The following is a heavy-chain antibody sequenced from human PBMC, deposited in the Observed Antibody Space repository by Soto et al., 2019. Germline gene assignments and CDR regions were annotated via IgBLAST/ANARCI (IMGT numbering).Heavy chain of an antibody. V-gene: IGHV1-2*02. Sequence: ASVKVSCKASGYTFTGYYMHWVRQAPGQGLEWMGWINPNSGGTNYAQKFQERITITRDMSRSTAYMELSSLRSEDTAVYYCAATIIAVSGTGYYGMDVWGQGTTVTVSS. D-gene: IGHD6-19*01. CDR1: GYTFTGYY. J-gene: IGHJ6*02. CDR3: AATIIAVSGTGYYGMDV. CDR2: INPNSGGT.